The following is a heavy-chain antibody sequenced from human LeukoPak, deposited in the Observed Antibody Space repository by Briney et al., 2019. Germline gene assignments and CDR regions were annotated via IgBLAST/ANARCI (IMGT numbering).Heavy chain of an antibody. J-gene: IGHJ4*02. CDR3: ARSRHDFWGVYRYFDY. V-gene: IGHV4-34*01. CDR1: GGSFSGYY. Sequence: SETLSLTCAVNGGSFSGYYWSWLRPPPGKGLEWIGEINHSGSTNYNPSLKSRVTISVDTSKNQFSLKLCSVTAADTAVYYGARSRHDFWGVYRYFDYWGQGTLVTVSS. CDR2: INHSGST. D-gene: IGHD3-3*01.